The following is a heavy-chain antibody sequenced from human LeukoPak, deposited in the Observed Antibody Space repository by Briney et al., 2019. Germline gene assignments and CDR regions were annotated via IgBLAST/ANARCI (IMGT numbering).Heavy chain of an antibody. CDR2: ISYDGSNK. J-gene: IGHJ4*02. CDR1: GFTFSSYA. Sequence: GGSLRLSCAASGFTFSSYAMHWVRQAPGKGLEWVAVISYDGSNKYYADSVKGRFTISRDNSKNTLYLQMNSLRAEDTAVYYCAKADTDPDYYDSSGYNDYWGQGTLVTVSS. CDR3: AKADTDPDYYDSSGYNDY. V-gene: IGHV3-30-3*01. D-gene: IGHD3-22*01.